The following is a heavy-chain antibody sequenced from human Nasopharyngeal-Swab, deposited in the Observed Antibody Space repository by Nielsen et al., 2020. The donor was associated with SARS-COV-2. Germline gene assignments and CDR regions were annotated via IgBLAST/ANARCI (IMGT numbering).Heavy chain of an antibody. CDR1: GFTFSSYA. CDR2: ISSNWGST. V-gene: IGHV3-64*01. D-gene: IGHD2-15*01. CDR3: ASGTVAATPYYYYGMDV. Sequence: GESLKISCAASGFTFSSYAMHWVRQAPGKGLEYVSAISSNWGSTYYANSVKGRFTISRDNSKNTLYLQMGSLRAEDMAVYYCASGTVAATPYYYYGMDVWGQGTTVTVSS. J-gene: IGHJ6*02.